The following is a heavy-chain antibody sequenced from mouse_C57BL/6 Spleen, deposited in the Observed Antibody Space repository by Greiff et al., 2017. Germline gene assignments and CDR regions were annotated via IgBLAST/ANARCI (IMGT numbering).Heavy chain of an antibody. CDR1: GYTFTSYW. V-gene: IGHV1-64*01. CDR2: IHPNSGST. Sequence: QVQLQQPGAELVKPGASVKLSCKASGYTFTSYWMHWVKQRPGQGLEWIGMIHPNSGSTNYNEKFKRKATLTVDKSSSTAYMQLSSLTSEDSAVYYCARGYYGRIDYGGQGTTLTVSS. D-gene: IGHD1-1*01. J-gene: IGHJ2*01. CDR3: ARGYYGRIDY.